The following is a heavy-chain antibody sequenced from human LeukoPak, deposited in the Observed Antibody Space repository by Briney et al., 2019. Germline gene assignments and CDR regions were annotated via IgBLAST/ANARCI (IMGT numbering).Heavy chain of an antibody. CDR2: MNPNSGNT. Sequence: ASVKVSCKASGYTFTGYYMHWVRQAPGQGLEWMGWMNPNSGNTGYAQKFQGRVTMTRNTSISTAYMELSSLRSEDTAVYYCARGAHSSSWYEYYYYGMDVWGQGTTVTVSS. D-gene: IGHD6-13*01. CDR3: ARGAHSSSWYEYYYYGMDV. V-gene: IGHV1-8*02. CDR1: GYTFTGYY. J-gene: IGHJ6*02.